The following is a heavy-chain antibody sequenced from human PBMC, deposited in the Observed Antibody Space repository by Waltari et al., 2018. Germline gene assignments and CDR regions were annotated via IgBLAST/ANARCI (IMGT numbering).Heavy chain of an antibody. CDR1: GGSISSSSNYY. V-gene: IGHV4-39*01. D-gene: IGHD6-19*01. CDR2: IYYNGST. J-gene: IGHJ4*02. Sequence: QLQLQESGPGLVKPSETLSLTCTVSGGSISSSSNYYGGWISQPPGKGLEWIGSIYYNGSTNYNPSLKSRVTISVDTSKNQFSLKLSSVTAADTVVYYCARRAWGSGWSYWGQGTLVAVSS. CDR3: ARRAWGSGWSY.